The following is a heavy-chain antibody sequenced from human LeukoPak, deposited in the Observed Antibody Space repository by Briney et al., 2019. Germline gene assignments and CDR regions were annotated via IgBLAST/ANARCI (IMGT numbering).Heavy chain of an antibody. Sequence: SETLSLTCTVSGGSISSYYWSWIRQPPGQGLEWIGYIYYSGSTNYNPSLKSRVTISVDTSKNQFSLKLSSVTAADTAVYYCARHGYSYGYVGYYYGMDVWGQGTTVTVSS. CDR2: IYYSGST. CDR3: ARHGYSYGYVGYYYGMDV. D-gene: IGHD5-18*01. J-gene: IGHJ6*02. CDR1: GGSISSYY. V-gene: IGHV4-59*08.